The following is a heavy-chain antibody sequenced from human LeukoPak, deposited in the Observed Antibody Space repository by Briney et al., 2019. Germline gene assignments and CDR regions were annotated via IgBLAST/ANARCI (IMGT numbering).Heavy chain of an antibody. J-gene: IGHJ4*02. CDR1: GFTFSSYS. CDR3: VRLRRNSDTTGFYYYYDF. V-gene: IGHV3-21*01. D-gene: IGHD3-22*01. Sequence: GGSLRLSCAASGFTFSSYSINWVRQAPGKGLEWVSSISVRSNYIYYADSVRGRFRISRDDARDSLYLQMNSLRAEDTAVYYCVRLRRNSDTTGFYYYYDFWGQGTLVTVSS. CDR2: ISVRSNYI.